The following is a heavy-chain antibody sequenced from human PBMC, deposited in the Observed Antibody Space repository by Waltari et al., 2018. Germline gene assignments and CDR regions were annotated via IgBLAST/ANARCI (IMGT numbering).Heavy chain of an antibody. CDR1: GCTFDDYG. D-gene: IGHD3-22*01. CDR2: INWKGDKV. J-gene: IGHJ4*02. V-gene: IGHV3-20*04. CDR3: ARGGDSSWPR. Sequence: VASGGGVIRPGGSLGISCEASGCTFDDYGMSWVRQGPGNGREWIAGINWKGDKVAYGDAVRGRFIISRDNAKNLLYLQMNTVGLDDTALYYCARGGDSSWPRWGQGTLVTVSA.